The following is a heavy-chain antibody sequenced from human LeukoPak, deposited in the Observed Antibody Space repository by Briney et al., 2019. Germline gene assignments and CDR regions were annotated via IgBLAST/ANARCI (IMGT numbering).Heavy chain of an antibody. CDR3: ARDMDTGWSFDP. D-gene: IGHD5-18*01. CDR2: IHPNTGDA. J-gene: IGHJ5*02. Sequence: ASVKVSCKTSGYPFTAYYLHWVRQAPGQGLEYMGHIHPNTGDARYPQKFQGRVTMTRDTSINTVYMELHRLISDDTALYYCARDMDTGWSFDPWGQGTLVTVSS. CDR1: GYPFTAYY. V-gene: IGHV1-2*06.